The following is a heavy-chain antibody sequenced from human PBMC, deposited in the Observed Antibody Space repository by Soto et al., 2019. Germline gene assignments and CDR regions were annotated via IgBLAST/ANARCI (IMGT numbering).Heavy chain of an antibody. D-gene: IGHD3-22*01. V-gene: IGHV3-30*18. CDR1: GFTFSSYG. J-gene: IGHJ4*02. Sequence: QVQLVESGGGVVQPGRSLRLSCAASGFTFSSYGMHWVRQAPGKGLEWVAVISYDGSNKYYADSVKGRFTISRDNSKNXXYLQMNSLRAEDTAVYYCAKDFSPTYDSSALHFDYWGQGTLVTVSS. CDR3: AKDFSPTYDSSALHFDY. CDR2: ISYDGSNK.